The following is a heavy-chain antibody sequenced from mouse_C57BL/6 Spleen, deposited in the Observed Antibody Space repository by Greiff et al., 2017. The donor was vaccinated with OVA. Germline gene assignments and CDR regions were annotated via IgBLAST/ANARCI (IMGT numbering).Heavy chain of an antibody. J-gene: IGHJ2*01. V-gene: IGHV1-59*01. Sequence: QVQLQQPGAELVRPGTSVKLSCKASGYTFTSYWMHWVKQRPGQGLEWIGVIDPSDSYTNYNQKFKGKATLTVDTSSSTAYMQHSSLTSEDSAVYYCARGEGIYYGNYWGQGTTLTVSS. CDR2: IDPSDSYT. CDR1: GYTFTSYW. CDR3: ARGEGIYYGNY. D-gene: IGHD2-1*01.